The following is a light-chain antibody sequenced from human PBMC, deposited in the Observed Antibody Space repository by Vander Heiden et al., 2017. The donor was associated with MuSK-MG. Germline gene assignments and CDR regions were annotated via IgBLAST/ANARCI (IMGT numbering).Light chain of an antibody. J-gene: IGLJ2*01. CDR3: AAWDDSLSGHVV. Sequence: QSVLTQPTSASGTTGRRVTTSCSGSRSNIGSNYVYWYQQLPGTAPKLLIYRNNQRPSGVPDRFSGSKSGTSASLAISGLRSEDEADYYCAAWDDSLSGHVVFGGGTKLTVL. CDR2: RNN. V-gene: IGLV1-47*01. CDR1: RSNIGSNY.